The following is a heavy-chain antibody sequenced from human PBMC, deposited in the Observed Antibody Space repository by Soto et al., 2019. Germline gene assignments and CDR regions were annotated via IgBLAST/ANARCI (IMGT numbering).Heavy chain of an antibody. CDR1: GFAFSVYG. D-gene: IGHD4-17*01. CDR3: ARPQGDYGDYLRAFDI. Sequence: QVQLVESGGGVVLPGGSLRISCAAYGFAFSVYGMHWLRQAPGKGLEWVAVTWYDGTNKYYAESVKGRFIISRDNSKNTLYLQMNSLRAEDTAVYHCARPQGDYGDYLRAFDIWGPGTTVTVSS. CDR2: TWYDGTNK. V-gene: IGHV3-33*01. J-gene: IGHJ3*02.